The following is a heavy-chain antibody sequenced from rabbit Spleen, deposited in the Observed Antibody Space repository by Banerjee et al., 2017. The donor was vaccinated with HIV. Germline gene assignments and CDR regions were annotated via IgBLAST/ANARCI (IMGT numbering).Heavy chain of an antibody. CDR2: IYAGSSVST. CDR1: GFFFNNNYY. J-gene: IGHJ4*01. Sequence: QSLQESGGDLVMQRASLTLTCTDSGFFFNNNYYMSWVRQPPAKGLEYMACIYAGSSVSTYYANWAKGRFPISKTSSTTVTLQMTSLTAADTAAYFCARGSAMMTMMITGYYFALWGPGTLVTVS. CDR3: ARGSAMMTMMITGYYFAL. V-gene: IGHV1S40*01. D-gene: IGHD2-1*01.